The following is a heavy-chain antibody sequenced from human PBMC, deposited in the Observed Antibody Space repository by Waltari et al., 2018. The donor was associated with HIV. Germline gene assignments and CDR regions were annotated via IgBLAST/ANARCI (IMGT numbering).Heavy chain of an antibody. CDR2: ISLNSGSI. Sequence: EVQLVESGGGLVQPGRSLRLSCAASGFTFDEYAMHWVRQAPGKGLGWVSGISLNSGSIGYADSVKGRFTISRDNAKNSLYLQMNSLRTEDTALYYCAKVGRPYYYYNAMDVWGQGTTVTVSS. CDR1: GFTFDEYA. CDR3: AKVGRPYYYYNAMDV. V-gene: IGHV3-9*01. J-gene: IGHJ6*02. D-gene: IGHD6-6*01.